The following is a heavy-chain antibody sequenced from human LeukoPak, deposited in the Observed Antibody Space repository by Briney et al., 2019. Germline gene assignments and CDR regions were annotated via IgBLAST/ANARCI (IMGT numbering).Heavy chain of an antibody. CDR1: GFTFSSYT. J-gene: IGHJ5*02. CDR2: ISSSSRYI. D-gene: IGHD2-15*01. V-gene: IGHV3-21*01. CDR3: ARGSEYCSGGTCCLNWFDP. Sequence: GGSLRLSCAASGFTFSSYTMNWVRQAPGKGLEWVSSISSSSRYIYYADSVRGQFTISRDNAKNSLYLQMNSLGAEDTAVYYCARGSEYCSGGTCCLNWFDPWGQGTLVTVSS.